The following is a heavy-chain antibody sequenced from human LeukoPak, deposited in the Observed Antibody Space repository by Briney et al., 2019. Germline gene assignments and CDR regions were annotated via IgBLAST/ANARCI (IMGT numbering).Heavy chain of an antibody. Sequence: SETLSLTCTVSGGSISSYYWSWIRQPAGKGLEWIGRIYTSGSTNYNPSLKSRVTMSVDTSKNQFSLKLSSVTAADTAVYYCARDAPDYYDSSGYHDYWGQGTLVTVSS. V-gene: IGHV4-4*07. CDR3: ARDAPDYYDSSGYHDY. CDR2: IYTSGST. D-gene: IGHD3-22*01. J-gene: IGHJ4*02. CDR1: GGSISSYY.